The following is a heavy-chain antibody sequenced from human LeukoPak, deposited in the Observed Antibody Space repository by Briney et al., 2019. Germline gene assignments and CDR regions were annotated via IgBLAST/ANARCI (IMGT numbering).Heavy chain of an antibody. CDR3: ARDSLGAGTVGATSGY. CDR1: GYSISSGYY. D-gene: IGHD1-26*01. CDR2: IYHSGST. V-gene: IGHV4-38-2*02. Sequence: SETLSLTCTVSGYSISSGYYWGWIRQPPGKGLEWIANIYHSGSTYYNPSLTSRVTILVDTSKNQFSLKLSSVTAADTAVYYCARDSLGAGTVGATSGYWGQGTLVTVSS. J-gene: IGHJ4*02.